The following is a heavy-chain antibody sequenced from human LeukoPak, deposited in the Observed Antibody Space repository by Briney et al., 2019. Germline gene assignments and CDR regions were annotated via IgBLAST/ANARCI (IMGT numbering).Heavy chain of an antibody. D-gene: IGHD2-15*01. CDR2: INPYSGDT. Sequence: ASVTVSYKPSVYTFTQHNLHWVRLAPGQGREWMGWINPYSGDTGSAQHLQGRLTLTRDTSISTAYMELRSLTSDDTAFYYCSSDRPSYCSGDKCPYVVGYWGQGTLVLVSA. J-gene: IGHJ4*02. V-gene: IGHV1-2*02. CDR3: SSDRPSYCSGDKCPYVVGY. CDR1: VYTFTQHN.